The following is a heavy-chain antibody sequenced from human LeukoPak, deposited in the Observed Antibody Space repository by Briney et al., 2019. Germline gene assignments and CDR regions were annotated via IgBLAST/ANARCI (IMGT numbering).Heavy chain of an antibody. V-gene: IGHV3-23*01. CDR1: GLTFSSYA. CDR3: ARHSYGFLDFDY. Sequence: PGGSLRLSCAASGLTFSSYAMSWVRQAPGKGLEWVSAISGSGGSTYYADSVKGRFTISRDNSENTLYLQMNSLRAEDTAVYYCARHSYGFLDFDYWGQGTLVTVSS. J-gene: IGHJ4*02. CDR2: ISGSGGST. D-gene: IGHD5-18*01.